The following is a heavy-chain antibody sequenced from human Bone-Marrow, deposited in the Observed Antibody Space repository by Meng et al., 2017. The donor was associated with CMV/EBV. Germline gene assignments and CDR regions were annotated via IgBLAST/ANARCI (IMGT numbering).Heavy chain of an antibody. Sequence: GESLKISCAASGFTFSSYSMNWVRQAPGKGLEWVSAISGSGGSTYYADSVKGRFTISRDNSKNTLYLQMNSLRAEDTAVYYCAKARSTSTYYFDYWGQGTLVTVSS. V-gene: IGHV3-23*01. CDR2: ISGSGGST. CDR3: AKARSTSTYYFDY. J-gene: IGHJ4*02. D-gene: IGHD2-2*01. CDR1: GFTFSSYS.